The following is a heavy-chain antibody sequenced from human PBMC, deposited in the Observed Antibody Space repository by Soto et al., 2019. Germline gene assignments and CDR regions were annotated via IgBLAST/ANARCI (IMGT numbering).Heavy chain of an antibody. D-gene: IGHD3-3*01. J-gene: IGHJ6*02. CDR1: GFTFSSYA. CDR3: AKGSITIFGVAPSAYYYYGMDV. CDR2: ISGSGGST. Sequence: PGGSLRLSCAASGFTFSSYAMSWVRQAPGKXLEWVSAISGSGGSTYYADSVKGRFTISRDNSKNTLYLQMNSLRAEDTAVYYCAKGSITIFGVAPSAYYYYGMDVWGQGTTVTVSS. V-gene: IGHV3-23*01.